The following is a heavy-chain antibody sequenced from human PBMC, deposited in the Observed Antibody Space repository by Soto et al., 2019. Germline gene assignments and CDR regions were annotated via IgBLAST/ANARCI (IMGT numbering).Heavy chain of an antibody. Sequence: QVQLQESGPGLVKPSETLSLTCTVSGGSISSYYWSWIRQPPGKGLEWIGYIYYSGSTNYNPSLKSRVTLTVDTSKDQFSLKLSSVTAAETAVYYCARTPKCSSTSCYVPLYYMDVWGKGTTVTVSS. J-gene: IGHJ6*03. CDR2: IYYSGST. V-gene: IGHV4-59*01. D-gene: IGHD2-2*01. CDR1: GGSISSYY. CDR3: ARTPKCSSTSCYVPLYYMDV.